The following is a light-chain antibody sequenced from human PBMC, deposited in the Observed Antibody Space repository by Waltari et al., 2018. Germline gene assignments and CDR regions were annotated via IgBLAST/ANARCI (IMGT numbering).Light chain of an antibody. CDR3: HQYYSIPQT. CDR1: QSVLYSSNNKNY. Sequence: DIVMTQSPDSLAVSLGERATINCKSSQSVLYSSNNKNYLAWYQQKPGQSPRLLIYWASTRESGVPDRFSGSGSGTDFTLTINSLQAEDMAVYYCHQYYSIPQTFGQGTKVEIK. J-gene: IGKJ1*01. V-gene: IGKV4-1*01. CDR2: WAS.